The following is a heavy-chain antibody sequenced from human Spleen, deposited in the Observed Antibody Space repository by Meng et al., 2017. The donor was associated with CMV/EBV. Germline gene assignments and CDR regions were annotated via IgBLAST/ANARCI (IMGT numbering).Heavy chain of an antibody. CDR3: ARQLGVTVAGTPNWFDP. J-gene: IGHJ5*02. Sequence: SSSDYYWGWIRQPPGKGLEYSGSIYYRGYTYYNPSLKSRVTMSVDTSKNRFSLRLSSVTAADTAVYYCARQLGVTVAGTPNWFDPWGQGTLVTVSS. V-gene: IGHV4-39*01. D-gene: IGHD6-13*01. CDR1: SSSDYY. CDR2: IYYRGYT.